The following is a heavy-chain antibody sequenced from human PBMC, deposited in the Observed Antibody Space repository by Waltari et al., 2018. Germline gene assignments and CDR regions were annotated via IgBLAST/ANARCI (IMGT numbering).Heavy chain of an antibody. Sequence: QVQLVQSGAEVKKPGASVKVSCKASGYTFTSYYMHWVRQAPGQGLEWMGIINPSGGSTRYAQKCQGRVTMTRDTSTSTVYMELSSLRSEDTAVYYCARDRWELPYYYYYYGMDVWGQGTTVTVSS. J-gene: IGHJ6*02. D-gene: IGHD1-26*01. CDR3: ARDRWELPYYYYYYGMDV. V-gene: IGHV1-46*01. CDR2: INPSGGST. CDR1: GYTFTSYY.